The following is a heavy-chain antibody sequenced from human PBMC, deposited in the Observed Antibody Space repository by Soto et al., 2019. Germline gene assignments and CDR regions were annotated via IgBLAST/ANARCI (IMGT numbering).Heavy chain of an antibody. Sequence: PGRFMRHSRAVAEFTCGNFDVRWVSQVKKKGREWVATIVTAVDKYKPGSVKGRLTISRANAQNSLYLQMTSLRAEDPAVYYCARGRLISLYDFDNWGQGTLVTVSS. D-gene: IGHD3-3*01. J-gene: IGHJ4*03. CDR3: ARGRLISLYDFDN. CDR1: EFTCGNFD. V-gene: IGHV3-13*01. CDR2: IVTAVDK.